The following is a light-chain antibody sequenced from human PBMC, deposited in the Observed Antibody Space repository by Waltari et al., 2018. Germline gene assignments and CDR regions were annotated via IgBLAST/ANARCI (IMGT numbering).Light chain of an antibody. CDR3: SSYTTSSAPGV. J-gene: IGLJ1*01. CDR2: EVS. V-gene: IGLV2-14*01. Sequence: QSALTQPASVSGSPGQSITISCSGTDSAVVAYDFVSLYQQHPGKAPHLIIYEVSNRPSGISNRFSASKSGNTASLTISGLQAEDEADYYCSSYTTSSAPGVFGTGTRVTVL. CDR1: DSAVVAYDF.